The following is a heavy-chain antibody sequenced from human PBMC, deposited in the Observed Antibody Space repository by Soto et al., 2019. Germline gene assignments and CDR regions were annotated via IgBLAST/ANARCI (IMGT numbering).Heavy chain of an antibody. CDR3: AKDLDYYGSGSYYNVSPDY. CDR1: GFTFSSYA. V-gene: IGHV3-23*01. J-gene: IGHJ4*02. Sequence: LRLSCAASGFTFSSYAMSWVRQAPGKGLEWVSAISGSGGSTYYADSVKGRFTISRDNSKNTLYLQMNSLRAEDTAVYYCAKDLDYYGSGSYYNVSPDYWGQGTLVTVSS. D-gene: IGHD3-10*01. CDR2: ISGSGGST.